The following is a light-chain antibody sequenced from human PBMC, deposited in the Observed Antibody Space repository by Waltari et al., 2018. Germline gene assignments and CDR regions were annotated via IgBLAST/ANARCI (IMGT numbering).Light chain of an antibody. CDR3: QQYYSTPFT. CDR2: WAS. CDR1: QSVLYSSNNKNY. Sequence: DIVMTQSPDSLAVSLGERDTIHCKPSQSVLYSSNNKNYLAWYQQKPGQPPKLLIYWASTREFGVPNRFRGSGSGIDFTLTICSLQAEDVSVYYCQQYYSTPFTFGGGTKVEIK. J-gene: IGKJ4*01. V-gene: IGKV4-1*01.